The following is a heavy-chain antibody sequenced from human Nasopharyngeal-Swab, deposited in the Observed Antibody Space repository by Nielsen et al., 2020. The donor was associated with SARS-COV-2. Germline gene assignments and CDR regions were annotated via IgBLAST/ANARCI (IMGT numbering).Heavy chain of an antibody. V-gene: IGHV4-30-4*01. CDR3: ARMYYDFWSGYYEVYNWFDP. Sequence: WIRQPPGKGLEWIGYIYYSRSTYYNPSLKSRVTISVDTSKNQFSLKLSSVTAADTAVYYCARMYYDFWSGYYEVYNWFDPWGQGTLVTVSS. CDR2: IYYSRST. D-gene: IGHD3-3*01. J-gene: IGHJ5*02.